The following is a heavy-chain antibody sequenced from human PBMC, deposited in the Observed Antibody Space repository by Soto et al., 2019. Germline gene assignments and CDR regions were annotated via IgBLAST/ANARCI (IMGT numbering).Heavy chain of an antibody. CDR2: INPSGGST. J-gene: IGHJ4*02. CDR1: GYTFTSYY. V-gene: IGHV1-46*01. D-gene: IGHD3-22*01. CDR3: ARDLYDSSGYPPQIDY. Sequence: VASVKVSCKASGYTFTSYYMHWVRQAPGQGLEWMGIINPSGGSTSYAQKFRGRVTMTRDTSTSTVYMELSSLRSEDTAVYYCARDLYDSSGYPPQIDYWGQGTLVTVSS.